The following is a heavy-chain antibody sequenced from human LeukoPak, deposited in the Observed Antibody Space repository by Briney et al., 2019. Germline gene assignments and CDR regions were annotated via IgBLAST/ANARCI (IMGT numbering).Heavy chain of an antibody. CDR3: ARVSRWFDP. CDR1: GFTFSSYW. Sequence: GGSLRLSCAASGFTFSSYWMRWVRQAPGKGLVWVSRITTDGSGTTYADSVKGRFTISRDNAKNMLYLQMNSLRAEDTAVYYCARVSRWFDPWGQGTLVTVSS. J-gene: IGHJ5*02. V-gene: IGHV3-74*01. CDR2: ITTDGSGT.